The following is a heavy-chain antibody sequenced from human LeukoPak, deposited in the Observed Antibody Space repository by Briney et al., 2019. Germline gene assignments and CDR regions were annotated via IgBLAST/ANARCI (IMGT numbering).Heavy chain of an antibody. CDR3: ARKGGVYDFWSAMDV. V-gene: IGHV1-46*03. D-gene: IGHD3-3*01. Sequence: GASVKVSCKASGYTFTSYYMHWVRQAPGQGREWMGIINPSGGSTSYAQKFQGRVTMTRDTSTSTVYMELSSLRSEDTAVYYCARKGGVYDFWSAMDVWGKGTTVTVSS. CDR2: INPSGGST. J-gene: IGHJ6*04. CDR1: GYTFTSYY.